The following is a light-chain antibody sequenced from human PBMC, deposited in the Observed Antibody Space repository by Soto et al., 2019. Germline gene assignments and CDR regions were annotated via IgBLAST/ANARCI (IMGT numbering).Light chain of an antibody. CDR1: KLGDKY. J-gene: IGLJ2*01. V-gene: IGLV3-1*01. Sequence: SYELTQPPSVSVSPGQTASITCSGEKLGDKYACWYQQKPGQSPVLVIYQDSKRPSGIPERFSGSKSGTSASLAITGLQAEDEADYYCQSYDSSLSVLFGGGTKLTVL. CDR3: QSYDSSLSVL. CDR2: QDS.